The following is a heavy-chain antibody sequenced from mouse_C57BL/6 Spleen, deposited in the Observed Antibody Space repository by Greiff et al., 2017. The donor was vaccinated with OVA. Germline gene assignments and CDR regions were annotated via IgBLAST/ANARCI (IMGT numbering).Heavy chain of an antibody. Sequence: VQLVESDAELVKPGASVKISCKVSGYTFTDHTIHWMKQRPEQGLEWIGYIYPRDGSTKYNEKFKGKATLTADKSSSTAYMQLNSLTSEDSAVYCCAIIYYGNYNYYAMDDWGQGTSVTVSS. J-gene: IGHJ4*01. CDR3: AIIYYGNYNYYAMDD. CDR2: IYPRDGST. CDR1: GYTFTDHT. D-gene: IGHD2-1*01. V-gene: IGHV1-78*01.